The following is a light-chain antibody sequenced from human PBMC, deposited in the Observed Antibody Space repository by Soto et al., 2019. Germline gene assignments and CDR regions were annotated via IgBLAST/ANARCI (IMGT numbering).Light chain of an antibody. CDR2: GAS. CDR3: QQYGRT. J-gene: IGKJ1*01. CDR1: QSVSSSY. V-gene: IGKV3-20*01. Sequence: EIVLTQSPGTLSLSPGERATLSCRASQSVSSSYLAWYQQQPGQAPRLLIYGASSRATGIPDRFSGSGSGTDFTLTISSLEPEDFAVYYYQQYGRTFGQGTKVEIK.